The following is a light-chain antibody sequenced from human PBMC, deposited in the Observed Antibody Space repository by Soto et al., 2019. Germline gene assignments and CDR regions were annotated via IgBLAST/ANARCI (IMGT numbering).Light chain of an antibody. Sequence: EIVLTQSPATLSLSPGERATLSCRASQYVSSFLAWYQQKAGHAPRLLIYDASHRATGIPARFSGSGGGKRFTLIISSLQSDDFAVYFGEKRGKWRTFGDGTK. J-gene: IGKJ2*02. CDR2: DAS. CDR1: QYVSSF. CDR3: EKRGKWRT. V-gene: IGKV3-11*01.